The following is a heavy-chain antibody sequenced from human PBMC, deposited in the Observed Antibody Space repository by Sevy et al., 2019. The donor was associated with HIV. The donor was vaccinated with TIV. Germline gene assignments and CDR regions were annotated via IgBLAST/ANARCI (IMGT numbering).Heavy chain of an antibody. CDR3: AKDILGWAFDY. J-gene: IGHJ4*01. V-gene: IGHV3-23*01. CDR1: GFGLNGNA. Sequence: GGSLRLSCAASGFGLNGNAMSWVRQAPGKGLEWVAAIHGGADTTHYGDSVKGRFTISRDSFKNILYLQMDSLRVEDTAVYYCAKDILGWAFDYWGHGTLVTVSS. D-gene: IGHD3-3*01. CDR2: IHGGADTT.